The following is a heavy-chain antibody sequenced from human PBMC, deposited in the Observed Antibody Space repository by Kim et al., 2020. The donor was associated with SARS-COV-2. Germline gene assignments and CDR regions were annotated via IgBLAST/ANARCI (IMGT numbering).Heavy chain of an antibody. CDR2: IIPIFGTA. CDR3: ARDDCSSTSCYGFFDY. V-gene: IGHV1-69*13. Sequence: SVKVSCKASGGTFSSYAISWVRQAPGQGLEWMGGIIPIFGTANYAQKFQGRVTITADESTSTAYMELSSLRSEDTAVYYCARDDCSSTSCYGFFDYWGQGTLVTVSS. D-gene: IGHD2-2*01. J-gene: IGHJ4*02. CDR1: GGTFSSYA.